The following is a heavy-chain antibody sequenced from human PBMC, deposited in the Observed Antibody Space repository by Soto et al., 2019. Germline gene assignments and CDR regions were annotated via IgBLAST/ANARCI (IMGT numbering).Heavy chain of an antibody. CDR3: AQSKGALEMLTTRMTTFWGTFHI. CDR2: ITWNSGSR. D-gene: IGHD4-17*01. Sequence: EVQLVESGGGLVQPGRSLRLSCAASGFTFDDYAMHWVRQAPGKGPEWVSGITWNSGSRGYAESVKGRFTISRDNAKKSLSLQMHSLRTDDTAAYHCAQSKGALEMLTTRMTTFWGTFHIWGQGTMVTVSS. V-gene: IGHV3-9*01. J-gene: IGHJ3*02. CDR1: GFTFDDYA.